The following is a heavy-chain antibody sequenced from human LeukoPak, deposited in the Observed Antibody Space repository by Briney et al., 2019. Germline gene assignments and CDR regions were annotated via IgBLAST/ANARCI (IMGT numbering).Heavy chain of an antibody. CDR2: INHSGST. V-gene: IGHV4-39*07. CDR3: ARGPYRIAVAGTGYFQH. J-gene: IGHJ1*01. CDR1: GDSISSSNYY. D-gene: IGHD6-19*01. Sequence: PSETLSLTCTVSGDSISSSNYYWGWIRQPPGKGLEWIGEINHSGSTNYNPSLKSRVTISVDTSKNQFSLKLSSVTAADAAVYYCARGPYRIAVAGTGYFQHWGQGTLVTVSS.